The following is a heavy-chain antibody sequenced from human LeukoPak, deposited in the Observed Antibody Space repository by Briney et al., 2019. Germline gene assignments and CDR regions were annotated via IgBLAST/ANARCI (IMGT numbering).Heavy chain of an antibody. Sequence: PSETLSLTCTVSGDSISNYYWSWIRQPAGKGLEWIGRMYTSGATNYNPSLKSRTTMSVDTSKNQISLRLSSVTAADRAVYYCAREGPAASTSFYYFMDVWGKGTTVTVFS. CDR3: AREGPAASTSFYYFMDV. D-gene: IGHD2-2*01. J-gene: IGHJ6*03. CDR1: GDSISNYY. V-gene: IGHV4-4*07. CDR2: MYTSGAT.